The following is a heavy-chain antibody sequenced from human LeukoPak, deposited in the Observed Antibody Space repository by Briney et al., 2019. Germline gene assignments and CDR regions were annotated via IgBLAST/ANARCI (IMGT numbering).Heavy chain of an antibody. CDR3: ARGRGYYDSSGYYH. CDR1: GYTFTSYD. CDR2: MNPNSGNT. J-gene: IGHJ4*02. Sequence: GASVKVSCKASGYTFTSYDINWVRQATGQGLEWMGWMNPNSGNTGYAQKFQGRVTITRNTPISTAYMELSSLRSEDTAVYYCARGRGYYDSSGYYHWGQGTLVTVSS. D-gene: IGHD3-22*01. V-gene: IGHV1-8*03.